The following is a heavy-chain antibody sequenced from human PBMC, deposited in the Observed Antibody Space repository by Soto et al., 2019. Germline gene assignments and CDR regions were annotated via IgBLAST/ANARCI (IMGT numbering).Heavy chain of an antibody. J-gene: IGHJ4*02. CDR1: GGYISSYC. CDR3: ARRYGSCFDY. V-gene: IGHV4-59*08. Sequence: PXXTLSLPYTVSGGYISSYCWRWIPQPPGKGLEWIGYIYYSGSTNYNPSLKSRVTISVDTSKNQFSLKLSSVTAADTAVYYCARRYGSCFDYWGQGTLVTVSS. CDR2: IYYSGST. D-gene: IGHD5-18*01.